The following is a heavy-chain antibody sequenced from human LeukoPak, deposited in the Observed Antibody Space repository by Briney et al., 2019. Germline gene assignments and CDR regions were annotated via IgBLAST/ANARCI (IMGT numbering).Heavy chain of an antibody. J-gene: IGHJ3*02. D-gene: IGHD5/OR15-5a*01. Sequence: PSGTLSLTCAVSGGSISSSNWWSWVRQPPGKGLEWIGEIYHSGSTYYNPSLKSRVTISVDRSKNQFSLKLSSVTAADTAVYYCARGGLVYGDAFDIWGQGTMVTVSS. V-gene: IGHV4-4*02. CDR1: GGSISSSNW. CDR2: IYHSGST. CDR3: ARGGLVYGDAFDI.